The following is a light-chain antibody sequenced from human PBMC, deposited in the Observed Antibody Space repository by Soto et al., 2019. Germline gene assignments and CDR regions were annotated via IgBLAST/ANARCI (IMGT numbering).Light chain of an antibody. CDR1: SSNIGSNT. V-gene: IGLV1-44*01. Sequence: QSVLTQPPSASGTPGQRVTISCSGSSSNIGSNTVNWYQQLPGTAPKLLIYSNNQRPSGVPDRFSGSKSGTSASLAISGLPSEDEADYYCAAWDDSLNGLVLGGGTKLTVL. CDR2: SNN. CDR3: AAWDDSLNGLV. J-gene: IGLJ2*01.